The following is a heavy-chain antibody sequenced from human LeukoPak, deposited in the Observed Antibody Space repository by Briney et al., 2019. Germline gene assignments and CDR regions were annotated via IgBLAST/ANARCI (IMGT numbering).Heavy chain of an antibody. CDR1: GGSITSYY. V-gene: IGHV4-59*12. CDR2: ISYSGST. CDR3: ARDRRGLRGWFDP. D-gene: IGHD5-12*01. J-gene: IGHJ5*02. Sequence: SSETLSLTCTVSGGSITSYYWSWIRQPPGKGLEWIGYISYSGSTNYNPSLKSRVTISVDTSKNQFSLKLSSVTAADTAVYYCARDRRGLRGWFDPWGQGTLVTVSS.